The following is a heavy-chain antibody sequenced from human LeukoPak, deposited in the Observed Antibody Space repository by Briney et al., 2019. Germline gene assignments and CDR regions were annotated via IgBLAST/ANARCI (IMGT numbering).Heavy chain of an antibody. D-gene: IGHD3-22*01. CDR2: IYPSDSDT. V-gene: IGHV5-51*01. CDR3: ARSYYYDSSGYFEPFDY. CDR1: GYSFTSYW. J-gene: IGHJ4*02. Sequence: GESLKISCKGSGYSFTSYWIGWVRQMPGKGLEWMGIIYPSDSDTRYSPSFQGRVTISADKSISSPYLQWSSLKASDTAMYCCARSYYYDSSGYFEPFDYWGQGTLVTVSS.